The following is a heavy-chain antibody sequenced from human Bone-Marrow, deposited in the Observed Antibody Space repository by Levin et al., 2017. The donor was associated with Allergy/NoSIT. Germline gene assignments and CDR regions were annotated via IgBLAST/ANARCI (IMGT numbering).Heavy chain of an antibody. J-gene: IGHJ4*02. Sequence: GGSLRLSCSASGFTFSTYTMNWVRQAPGKGLEWVSSIRDSDNSTYYADSVKGRFTISRDNAKNSVHLQMNSLRGEDTAVYYCARGGNWNPPWLYDYWGQGSLVMVSS. V-gene: IGHV3-21*01. CDR3: ARGGNWNPPWLYDY. CDR1: GFTFSTYT. D-gene: IGHD1-1*01. CDR2: IRDSDNST.